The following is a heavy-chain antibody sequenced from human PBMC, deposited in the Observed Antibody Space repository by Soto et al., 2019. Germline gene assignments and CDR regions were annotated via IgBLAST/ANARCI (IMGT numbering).Heavy chain of an antibody. V-gene: IGHV1-8*02. J-gene: IGHJ4*02. CDR3: ARDPTAVAGRPFDY. Sequence: ALVKVSCKASGYTFTSYYMHWVRQATGQGVEWMGWMNPNNGNTGYAQKLQGRVTMTRDTSTSTAYMELRSLRSDDTAVYYCARDPTAVAGRPFDYWGQGTLVTVSS. CDR1: GYTFTSYY. D-gene: IGHD6-19*01. CDR2: MNPNNGNT.